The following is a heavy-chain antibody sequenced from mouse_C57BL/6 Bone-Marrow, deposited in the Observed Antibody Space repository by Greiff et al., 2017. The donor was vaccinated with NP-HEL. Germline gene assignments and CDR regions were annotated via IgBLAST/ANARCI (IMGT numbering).Heavy chain of an antibody. CDR3: ARCLLRNYYAIDY. J-gene: IGHJ4*01. D-gene: IGHD1-1*01. CDR2: IYPSNGVT. Sequence: VQLQQSGPELVKPGASVKISCKASGYSFTGYYMHWVKQSHGNILDWIGYIYPSNGVTSYNQKFKGKATLTVDTSSSTAYMQLRSLTSEDSAVYYCARCLLRNYYAIDYWGEGTSVTVSS. CDR1: GYSFTGYY. V-gene: IGHV1-31*01.